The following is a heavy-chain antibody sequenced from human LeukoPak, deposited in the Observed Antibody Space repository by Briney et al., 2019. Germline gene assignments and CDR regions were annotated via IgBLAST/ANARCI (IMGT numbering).Heavy chain of an antibody. CDR2: IYYSGST. J-gene: IGHJ2*01. D-gene: IGHD3/OR15-3a*01. V-gene: IGHV4-30-4*08. Sequence: SQTLSLTCTVSGGSISSGDYYWHWIRQPPGKGLEWVGFIYYSGSTYYNPSLKSRVIISVDTSKNQFSLKLSSVTAADTAVYYCARWTRYFDLWGRGTLVTVSS. CDR1: GGSISSGDYY. CDR3: ARWTRYFDL.